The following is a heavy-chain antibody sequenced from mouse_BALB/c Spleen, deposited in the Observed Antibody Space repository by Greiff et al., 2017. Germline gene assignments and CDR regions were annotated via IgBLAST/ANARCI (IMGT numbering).Heavy chain of an antibody. CDR2: ISYSGST. D-gene: IGHD2-1*01. J-gene: IGHJ4*01. CDR3: ARGGNYGYAMDY. V-gene: IGHV3-2*02. CDR1: GYSITSDYA. Sequence: EVKLVESGPGLVKPSQSLSLTCTVTGYSITSDYAWNWIRQFPGNKLEWMGYISYSGSTSYNPSPKSRISITRDTSKNQFFLQLNSVTTEDTATYYCARGGNYGYAMDYWGQGTSVTVSS.